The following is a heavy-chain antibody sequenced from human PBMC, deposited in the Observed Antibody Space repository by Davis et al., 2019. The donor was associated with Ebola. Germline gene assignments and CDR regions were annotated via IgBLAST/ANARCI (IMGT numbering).Heavy chain of an antibody. J-gene: IGHJ2*01. Sequence: SVKVSCKASGGIFNSYPMSWVRQAPGQGLEWMGGIIPMFGTANNAQKFQGRVTITADESTSTAYMELSSLRSEDTAVYYCARIVYDSSGYRPDWYFDLWGRGTLVTVSS. D-gene: IGHD3-22*01. CDR1: GGIFNSYP. V-gene: IGHV1-69*13. CDR2: IIPMFGTA. CDR3: ARIVYDSSGYRPDWYFDL.